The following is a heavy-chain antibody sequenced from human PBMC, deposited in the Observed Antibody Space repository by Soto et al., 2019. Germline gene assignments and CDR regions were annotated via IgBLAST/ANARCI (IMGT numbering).Heavy chain of an antibody. D-gene: IGHD2-2*01. J-gene: IGHJ4*02. CDR3: ASSPADIVVVPAATTHSSGWYELDY. CDR1: GGTFSSYA. Sequence: SVKVSCKASGGTFSSYAISWVRQAPGQGLEWMGGIIPIFGTANCAQKFQGRVTITADESTSTAYMELSSLRSEDTAVYYCASSPADIVVVPAATTHSSGWYELDYWGQGTLVTVSS. CDR2: IIPIFGTA. V-gene: IGHV1-69*13.